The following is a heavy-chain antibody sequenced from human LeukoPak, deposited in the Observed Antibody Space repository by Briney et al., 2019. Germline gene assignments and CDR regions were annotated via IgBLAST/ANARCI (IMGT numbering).Heavy chain of an antibody. CDR1: GFTFSSYS. CDR2: ISSSSSYI. D-gene: IGHD6-19*01. CDR3: ARVRNSGGWSENFDY. J-gene: IGHJ4*02. V-gene: IGHV3-21*01. Sequence: PGGSLRLYCAASGFTFSSYSMNWVRQAPGKGLEWVSSISSSSSYIYYADSVKGRFTISRDNAKNSLYLQMNSLRAEDTAVYYCARVRNSGGWSENFDYWGQGTLVTVSS.